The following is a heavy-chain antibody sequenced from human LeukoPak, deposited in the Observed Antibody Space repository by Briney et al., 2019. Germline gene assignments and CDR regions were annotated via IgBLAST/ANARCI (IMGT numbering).Heavy chain of an antibody. D-gene: IGHD6-6*01. CDR1: GFTFSSHA. Sequence: PVRSLRLSCAASGFTFSSHAMHWVRQAPGKGLEWVANIKQDGSEKDYVDSVKGRFTISRDNAKNSLYLQMNSLTAEDTAVYYCARESFAARWDWGQGTLVTVSS. J-gene: IGHJ4*02. CDR2: IKQDGSEK. V-gene: IGHV3-7*01. CDR3: ARESFAARWD.